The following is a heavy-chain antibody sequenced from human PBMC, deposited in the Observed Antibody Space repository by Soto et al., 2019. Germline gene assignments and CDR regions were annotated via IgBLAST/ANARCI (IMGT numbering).Heavy chain of an antibody. V-gene: IGHV3-33*01. CDR2: IWHDGSNE. J-gene: IGHJ4*02. Sequence: GGSLRLSCAASRFPFNNYAMHWDRQAPGKGLEWVAVIWHDGSNEHYADSVKGRFRIARDNSNNTLYLQMNSLRGEDTALYYCARDDVSMMTTVLDYWGLGTLVAAPS. CDR3: ARDDVSMMTTVLDY. CDR1: RFPFNNYA. D-gene: IGHD4-17*01.